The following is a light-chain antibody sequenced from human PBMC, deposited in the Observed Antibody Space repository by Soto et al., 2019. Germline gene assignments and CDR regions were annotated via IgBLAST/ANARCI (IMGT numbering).Light chain of an antibody. J-gene: IGLJ1*01. CDR2: EVS. CDR1: SSDVGNYNY. V-gene: IGLV2-14*01. Sequence: QSVLTQPASVSGSPGQSITISCTGTSSDVGNYNYVSWCQQHPGKAPKLMIYEVSNRPSGVSNRFSGSKSGNTASLTISGLDAEDEADYYCSSYTTSSTYVFGTGTKVTVL. CDR3: SSYTTSSTYV.